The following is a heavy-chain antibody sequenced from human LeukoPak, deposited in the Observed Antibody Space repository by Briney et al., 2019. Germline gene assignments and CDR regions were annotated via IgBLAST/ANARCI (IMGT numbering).Heavy chain of an antibody. CDR3: ARLITGTTTAFDI. CDR2: VYTSGST. V-gene: IGHV4-4*07. J-gene: IGHJ3*02. CDR1: GGSISGYY. D-gene: IGHD1-7*01. Sequence: SETLSLTCSVSGGSISGYYWTWIRQPAGKGLEWIGRVYTSGSTHYNPSLKTRLTMSVDTTKNQFSLKLSSVTAADTAVYYCARLITGTTTAFDIWGQGTMVTVSS.